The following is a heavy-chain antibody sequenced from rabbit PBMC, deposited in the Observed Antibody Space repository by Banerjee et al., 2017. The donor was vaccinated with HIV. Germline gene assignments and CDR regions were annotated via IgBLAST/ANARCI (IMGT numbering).Heavy chain of an antibody. CDR2: IYAGSSGST. J-gene: IGHJ4*01. CDR3: ARADYAGAGFDL. CDR1: GFSFSSAYY. V-gene: IGHV1S40*01. Sequence: QSLEESGGDLVKPGASLTLTCTASGFSFSSAYYMCWVRQAPGKGLEWIACIYAGSSGSTYYANWAKGRFTISKTSSTTVTLQMTSLTAADTATYFCARADYAGAGFDLWGPGTLVTVS. D-gene: IGHD4-2*01.